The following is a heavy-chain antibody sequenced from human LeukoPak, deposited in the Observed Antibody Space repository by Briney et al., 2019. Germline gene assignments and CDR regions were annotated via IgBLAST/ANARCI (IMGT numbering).Heavy chain of an antibody. D-gene: IGHD6-13*01. J-gene: IGHJ6*02. V-gene: IGHV4-61*01. CDR2: IYYSGST. CDR1: GGSVSSGSYY. Sequence: SETLSLTCTVSGGSVSSGSYYWSWIRQPPGKGLEWIGYIYYSGSTNYNPSLKSRVTISVDTSKNQFSLKLSSVTAADTAVYYCARGSYSSSWYYYGVDVWGQGTTVTVSS. CDR3: ARGSYSSSWYYYGVDV.